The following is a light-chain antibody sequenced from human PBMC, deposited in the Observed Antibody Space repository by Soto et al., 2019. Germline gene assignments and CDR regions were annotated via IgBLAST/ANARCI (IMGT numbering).Light chain of an antibody. CDR1: QSVSSIY. V-gene: IGKV3-20*01. CDR3: QQYGSAPLT. J-gene: IGKJ4*01. CDR2: GAS. Sequence: EIVLTQSPGTLSLSPGERATLSCRASQSVSSIYLAWYQQKPGQAPRLLIYGASSRATGIPDRFSGSGSGTDFTLTISRLEPEECAVYYCQQYGSAPLTFGGGTKVDIK.